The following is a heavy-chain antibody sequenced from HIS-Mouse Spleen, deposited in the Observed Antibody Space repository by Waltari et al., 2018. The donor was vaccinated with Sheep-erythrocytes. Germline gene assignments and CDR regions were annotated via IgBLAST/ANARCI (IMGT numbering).Heavy chain of an antibody. V-gene: IGHV3-30-3*01. CDR2: ISYDGSNK. J-gene: IGHJ6*02. CDR1: GFPFSIYS. Sequence: QVQLVESGGGVVQPGRSLRLSCAASGFPFSIYSMPWVRHAPGKGLEWVAVISYDGSNKYYADSVKGRFTISRDNSKNTLYLQMNSLRAEDTAVYYCARAVVPYDYYGMDVWGQGTTVTVSS. CDR3: ARAVVPYDYYGMDV.